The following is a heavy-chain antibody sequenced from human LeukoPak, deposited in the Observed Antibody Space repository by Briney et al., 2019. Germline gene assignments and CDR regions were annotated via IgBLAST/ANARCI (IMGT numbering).Heavy chain of an antibody. CDR1: GGSISSGSYY. D-gene: IGHD6-13*01. V-gene: IGHV4-61*02. Sequence: PSETLSLTCTVSGGSISSGSYYWSWIRQPAGKGLEWIGRIYTSGSTNYNPSLKSRVTISVDTSKNQFSLKLSSVTAADTAVYYCARGYPAAGTDYWGQGTLVTVSS. J-gene: IGHJ4*02. CDR2: IYTSGST. CDR3: ARGYPAAGTDY.